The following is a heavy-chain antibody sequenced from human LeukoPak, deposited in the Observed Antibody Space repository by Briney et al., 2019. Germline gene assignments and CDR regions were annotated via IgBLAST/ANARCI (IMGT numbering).Heavy chain of an antibody. CDR2: IGTTDDT. Sequence: PGGSLRLSCVASGFPFGSYPMTWVRQSPVKGLEWVSTIGTTDDTYYADSVKGRFTISRDNYKDTLYLQMYSLGAEDTAIYYCAKSRIVDHRGYFDYWGQGTLVTVSS. J-gene: IGHJ4*02. CDR1: GFPFGSYP. V-gene: IGHV3-23*01. CDR3: AKSRIVDHRGYFDY. D-gene: IGHD2-15*01.